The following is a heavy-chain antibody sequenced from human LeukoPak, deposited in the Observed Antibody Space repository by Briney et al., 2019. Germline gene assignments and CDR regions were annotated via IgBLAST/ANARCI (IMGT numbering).Heavy chain of an antibody. D-gene: IGHD6-19*01. V-gene: IGHV1-8*01. CDR2: MNPNNGNA. Sequence: ASVKVSCKASGYTFTNYDINWVRQATGQGLEWMGWMNPNNGNAGYAQKFQDKVTMTRDTSISTAYMELSSLRSEDTAIYYCARGTWYNSAYTALHYFDYWGQGTLVTVSS. J-gene: IGHJ4*02. CDR3: ARGTWYNSAYTALHYFDY. CDR1: GYTFTNYD.